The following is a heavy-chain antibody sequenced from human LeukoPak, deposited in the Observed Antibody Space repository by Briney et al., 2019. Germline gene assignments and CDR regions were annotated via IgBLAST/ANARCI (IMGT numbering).Heavy chain of an antibody. Sequence: SETLSLTCTVSGGSISGGYWSWIRQPPGRGLEWIGYVYTSGSTNYSPSLKSRVTISVDTSKSQFALKLSSVTAADTAVYYCAKSYFDYSTYYSYYFNLWGQGALVTVSS. J-gene: IGHJ4*02. CDR2: VYTSGST. V-gene: IGHV4-4*09. CDR3: AKSYFDYSTYYSYYFNL. CDR1: GGSISGGY. D-gene: IGHD4-11*01.